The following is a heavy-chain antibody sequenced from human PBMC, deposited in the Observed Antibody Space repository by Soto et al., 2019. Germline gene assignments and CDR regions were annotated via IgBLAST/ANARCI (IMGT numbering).Heavy chain of an antibody. CDR2: ISYDGSDK. CDR1: RFTFSSYG. V-gene: IGHV3-30*18. CDR3: AKALGELSPESYDY. D-gene: IGHD3-16*02. J-gene: IGHJ4*02. Sequence: QVQLVESGGGVVQPGRSLRLYYAASRFTFSSYGMHWVRQAPGKGLEWVAVISYDGSDKYYADSVKGRFTISRDNSKNTLNLQMNSLRADDTAVHYCAKALGELSPESYDYWGQGTLITVSS.